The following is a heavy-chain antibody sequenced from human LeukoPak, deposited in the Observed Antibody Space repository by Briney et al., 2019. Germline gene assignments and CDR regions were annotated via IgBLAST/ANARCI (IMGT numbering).Heavy chain of an antibody. CDR3: AKDRDYYDSSGYPFDY. CDR1: GFTFSSYA. Sequence: PGGSLRLSCAASGFTFSSYAMSWVRQAPGKGLEWVSAISGSGGSTYYADSVKGRFTISRDNSKNTLYLQMNSLGAEDTAVYYCAKDRDYYDSSGYPFDYWGQGTLVTVSS. V-gene: IGHV3-23*01. J-gene: IGHJ4*02. D-gene: IGHD3-22*01. CDR2: ISGSGGST.